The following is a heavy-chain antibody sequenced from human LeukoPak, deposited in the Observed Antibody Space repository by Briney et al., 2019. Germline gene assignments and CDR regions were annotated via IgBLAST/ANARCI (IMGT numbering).Heavy chain of an antibody. V-gene: IGHV4-4*02. CDR3: ARDRGDIVVVVAATPYGMDV. Sequence: PSGTLSLTCAVSGGSISSSNWWSWVRQPPGKGLEWIGEIYHSGSTNYNPSLKSRVTISVDKSKNQFSLKLSSVTAADTAVYYCARDRGDIVVVVAATPYGMDVWGQGTTVTVSS. CDR2: IYHSGST. D-gene: IGHD2-15*01. J-gene: IGHJ6*02. CDR1: GGSISSSNW.